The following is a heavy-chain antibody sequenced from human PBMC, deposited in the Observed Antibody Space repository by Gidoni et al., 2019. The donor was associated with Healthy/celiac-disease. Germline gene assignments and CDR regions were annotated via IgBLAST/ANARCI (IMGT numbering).Heavy chain of an antibody. CDR1: GGSISRGAYS. CDR3: ARVGGSSWLRYYGMDV. D-gene: IGHD6-13*01. J-gene: IGHJ6*02. V-gene: IGHV4-31*03. CDR2: IYYSGST. Sequence: QVQLQESGPGLVKPSQTLSLTCTVSGGSISRGAYSWSWIRQHPGKGLEWIGYIYYSGSTYYNPSLKSRVTISVDTSKNQFSLKLSSVTAADTAVYYCARVGGSSWLRYYGMDVWGQGTTVTVSS.